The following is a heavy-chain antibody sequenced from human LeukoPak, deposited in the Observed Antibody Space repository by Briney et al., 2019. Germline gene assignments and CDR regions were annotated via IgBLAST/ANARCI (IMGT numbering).Heavy chain of an antibody. Sequence: GASVKVSCKASGYTFTSYDINGVRQATGQGLEWMGWMNPNSGNTGYAQKFQGRVTMTRNTSISTAYMELSSLRSEDTAVYYCARGDTAMVPFDYWGQGTLVTVSS. D-gene: IGHD5-18*01. J-gene: IGHJ4*02. V-gene: IGHV1-8*01. CDR1: GYTFTSYD. CDR2: MNPNSGNT. CDR3: ARGDTAMVPFDY.